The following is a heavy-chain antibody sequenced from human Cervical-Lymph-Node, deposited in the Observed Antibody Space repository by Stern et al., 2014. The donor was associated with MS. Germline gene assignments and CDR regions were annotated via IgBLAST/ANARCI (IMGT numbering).Heavy chain of an antibody. CDR2: LFPVFGTP. D-gene: IGHD1-14*01. CDR1: GGTFSKFP. V-gene: IGHV1-69*01. CDR3: ALSSETSDRCYSLGYDL. Sequence: QVQLVQSGAEVTKPGSSVKVSCKASGGTFSKFPSSWVRQAPGQGLEWMGGLFPVFGTPTYAQEFRGRVTITADVSTSTVYMELSSLRSDDTAVYYCALSSETSDRCYSLGYDLWGQGTLVTVSS. J-gene: IGHJ5*02.